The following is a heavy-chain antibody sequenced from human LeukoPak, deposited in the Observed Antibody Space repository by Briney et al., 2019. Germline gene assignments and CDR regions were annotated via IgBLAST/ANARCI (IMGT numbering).Heavy chain of an antibody. CDR2: ITYTGRT. CDR3: GRGIYGSGTYYHFDY. D-gene: IGHD3-10*01. Sequence: PGGSLRLSCAASGFTFSSYWMHWVRHGPGKGLEWIGTITYTGRTYYNPSLNNRVTTSVDTSKNQFSLTLSSVTAADTAVYYCGRGIYGSGTYYHFDYWGQGTLVTVSS. V-gene: IGHV4-39*01. J-gene: IGHJ4*02. CDR1: GFTFSSYW.